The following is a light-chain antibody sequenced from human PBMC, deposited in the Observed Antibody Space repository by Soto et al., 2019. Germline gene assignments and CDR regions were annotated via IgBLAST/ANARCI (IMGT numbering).Light chain of an antibody. J-gene: IGKJ2*01. CDR3: QQYNSYPVVT. V-gene: IGKV1-5*01. CDR2: DAS. CDR1: QSISSW. Sequence: DIQMTQSPSTLSASVGDRVTITCRASQSISSWLAWYQQKPGKAPKLLIYDASSLESGVPSRFSGSGSGTEFTLTISSLQPDDFATYYCQQYNSYPVVTFGQGTKLEIK.